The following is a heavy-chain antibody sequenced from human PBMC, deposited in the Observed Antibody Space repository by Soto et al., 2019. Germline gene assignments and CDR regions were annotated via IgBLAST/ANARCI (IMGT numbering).Heavy chain of an antibody. CDR1: GLSRIAIGIG. V-gene: IGHV2-70*01. Sequence: SGPTLVNPTQTLPLTCTFSGLSRIAIGIGVRWNRQPPGKALEWLALIDWDDDKYYSTSLKTRLTISKDTSKNQVVLTMTNMDPVDTATYYCARDYFGSGSYPDPCCYWGQGTLVSVSS. D-gene: IGHD3-10*01. CDR3: ARDYFGSGSYPDPCCY. J-gene: IGHJ4*01. CDR2: IDWDDDK.